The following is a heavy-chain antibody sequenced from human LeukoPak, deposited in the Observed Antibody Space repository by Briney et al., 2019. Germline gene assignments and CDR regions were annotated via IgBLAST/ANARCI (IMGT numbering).Heavy chain of an antibody. D-gene: IGHD4-17*01. Sequence: PSETLSLTCTVSGGSISSGSYYWSWIRQPAGKGLEWIGRIYTSGSTNYNPSLKSRVTISVDTSKNQFSLKLSSVTAADTAVYYCARIHGDYNDPWGQGTLVTVSS. CDR2: IYTSGST. CDR3: ARIHGDYNDP. V-gene: IGHV4-61*02. J-gene: IGHJ5*02. CDR1: GGSISSGSYY.